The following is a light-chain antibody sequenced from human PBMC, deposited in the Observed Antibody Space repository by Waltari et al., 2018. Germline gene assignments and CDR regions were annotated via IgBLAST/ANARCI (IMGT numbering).Light chain of an antibody. CDR1: SSNIGSNS. CDR2: DNT. CDR3: GTWDSTLSAVV. Sequence: QSMLTQPPSVSAAPGQKVTISCSGSSSNIGSNSVSWYHQLPGTAPKVLIYDNTKRPSGIPDRFSGSKSATSATLGMTGLQTGDEADYYCGTWDSTLSAVVFGGGTELTVL. V-gene: IGLV1-51*01. J-gene: IGLJ3*02.